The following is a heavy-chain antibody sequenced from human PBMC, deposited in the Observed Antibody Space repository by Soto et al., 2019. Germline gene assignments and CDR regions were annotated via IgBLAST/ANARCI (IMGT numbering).Heavy chain of an antibody. V-gene: IGHV4-59*01. CDR3: ARVAEREPDDAFDI. CDR1: GGSINSYY. J-gene: IGHJ3*02. Sequence: SETLSLTCTVSGGSINSYYWSWIRQPPGKGLEWIGYIYYSGSTNYNPSLKSRVTISVDTSKNQFSLKLSSVTAADTAVYYCARVAEREPDDAFDIWGQGTMVTVSS. CDR2: IYYSGST. D-gene: IGHD1-1*01.